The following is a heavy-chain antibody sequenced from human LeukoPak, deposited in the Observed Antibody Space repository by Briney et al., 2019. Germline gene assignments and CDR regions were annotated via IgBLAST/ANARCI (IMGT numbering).Heavy chain of an antibody. Sequence: GGSLRLSCAASGFTFSDYYMSWIRQAPGKGLEWVSYISSSGSTIYYADSVKGRFTISRDNSKNTLYLQMNSLRAEDTAVYYCAKDGAINVVVPAAVQPAFDYWGQGTLVTVSS. J-gene: IGHJ4*02. CDR2: ISSSGSTI. V-gene: IGHV3-11*01. CDR1: GFTFSDYY. CDR3: AKDGAINVVVPAAVQPAFDY. D-gene: IGHD2-2*01.